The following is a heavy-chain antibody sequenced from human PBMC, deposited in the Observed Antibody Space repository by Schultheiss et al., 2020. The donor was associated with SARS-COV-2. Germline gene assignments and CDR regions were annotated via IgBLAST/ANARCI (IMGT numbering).Heavy chain of an antibody. D-gene: IGHD2-15*01. V-gene: IGHV3-21*04. CDR2: ISGSSTYI. CDR3: AKDYSVVVVAAPQ. J-gene: IGHJ4*02. CDR1: GFTFSSYG. Sequence: GESLKISCAASGFTFSSYGMHWVRQAPGKGLEWVSSISGSSTYINYRDSLKGRFTISRDNSKNTLYLQMNSLRAEDTAVYYCAKDYSVVVVAAPQWGQGTLVTVSS.